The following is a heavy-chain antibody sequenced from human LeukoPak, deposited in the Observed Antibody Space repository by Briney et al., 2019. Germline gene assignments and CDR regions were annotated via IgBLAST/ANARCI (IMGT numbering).Heavy chain of an antibody. CDR1: GGSISSYY. J-gene: IGHJ4*02. CDR3: ARDQGGHSYGFFDY. V-gene: IGHV4-59*01. CDR2: IYYSGST. D-gene: IGHD5-18*01. Sequence: SETLSLTCSVSGGSISSYYRSWIRQPPGKGLEWIGYIYYSGSTNYNPSLKSRVTISVDTSKNQFSLKLSSVIAADTAVYYCARDQGGHSYGFFDYWGQGTLVTVSS.